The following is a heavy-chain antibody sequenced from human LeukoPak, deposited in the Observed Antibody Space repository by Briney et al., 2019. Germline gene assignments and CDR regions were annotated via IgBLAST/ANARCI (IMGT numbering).Heavy chain of an antibody. Sequence: GGALRLSCAASGFTFSSYAMSWVRQAPGKGLEGVSAISGSGGSTYYADSVKGRFTISRDNSKNTLYLQMNSLRAEDTAVYYCAKDRGSGWLFDYWGQGTLVTVSS. CDR3: AKDRGSGWLFDY. D-gene: IGHD6-19*01. CDR2: ISGSGGST. CDR1: GFTFSSYA. J-gene: IGHJ4*02. V-gene: IGHV3-23*01.